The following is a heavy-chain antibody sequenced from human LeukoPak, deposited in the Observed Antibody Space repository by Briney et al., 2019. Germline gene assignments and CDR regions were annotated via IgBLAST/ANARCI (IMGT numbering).Heavy chain of an antibody. V-gene: IGHV3-30*18. CDR2: ISYDGSNK. CDR3: AKDRYDY. Sequence: GGSLRLSCAASGFTFSSYGMHWVRQAPGKGLEWVAVISYDGSNKYYADSVKGRFTISRDNSKNTLYLQMNSLRAEDTAVYYCAKDRYDYWGQGTLVTVSS. J-gene: IGHJ4*02. CDR1: GFTFSSYG.